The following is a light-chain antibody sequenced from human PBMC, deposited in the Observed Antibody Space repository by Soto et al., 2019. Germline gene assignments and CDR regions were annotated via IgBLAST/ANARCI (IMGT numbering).Light chain of an antibody. CDR3: SSYTSSSTLYG. CDR2: EVS. V-gene: IGLV2-14*01. J-gene: IGLJ1*01. Sequence: QSVLTQPASVSGSPGQSITISCTGTSSDVGGYNYVSWYQQHPGKAPKLIIYEVSNRPSGVSNRFSGSKSGDTASLTISGLHAEDEADDYCSSYTSSSTLYGFGTGTKLTVL. CDR1: SSDVGGYNY.